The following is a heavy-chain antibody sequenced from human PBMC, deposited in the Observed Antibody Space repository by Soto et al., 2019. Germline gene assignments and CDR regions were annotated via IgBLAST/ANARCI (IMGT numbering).Heavy chain of an antibody. V-gene: IGHV3-72*01. Sequence: LSLTCTVSGGSISSYYWSWIRQAPGKGLEWVGRIRNRPNSYTTQYAASVKGRFAVLRDDSVNLVYLQMNDLKTEGTAVYYCVRDSGRGFYFDYWGQGAQVTVSS. CDR1: GGSISSYY. J-gene: IGHJ4*02. D-gene: IGHD3-10*01. CDR2: IRNRPNSYTT. CDR3: VRDSGRGFYFDY.